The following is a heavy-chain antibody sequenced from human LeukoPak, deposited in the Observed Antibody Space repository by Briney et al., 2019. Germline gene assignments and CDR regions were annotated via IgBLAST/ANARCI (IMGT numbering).Heavy chain of an antibody. CDR1: GFTFSSYE. J-gene: IGHJ4*02. CDR2: ISSSGSTI. Sequence: PGGSLRLSCAASGFTFSSYEMNWVRQAPGKGLEWVSYISSSGSTIYYADSVKGRFTISRDNAKNSLYLQMNSLRAKDTAVYYCAREAVAGFGYWGQGTLVTVSS. D-gene: IGHD6-19*01. CDR3: AREAVAGFGY. V-gene: IGHV3-48*03.